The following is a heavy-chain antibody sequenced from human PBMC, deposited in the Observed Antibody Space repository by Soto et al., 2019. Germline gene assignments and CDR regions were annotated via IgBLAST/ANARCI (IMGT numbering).Heavy chain of an antibody. CDR1: GGTFSSYT. Sequence: QVQLVQSGAEVKKPGSSVKVSCKASGGTFSSYTISWVRQAPGQGLEWRGRIIPILGIANYAQKFQGRVTITADNSTSTVYMELRSLSSEDKAVYYCAIYDGSPQYWGQGTLVTVSS. V-gene: IGHV1-69*02. CDR3: AIYDGSPQY. D-gene: IGHD5-12*01. J-gene: IGHJ4*02. CDR2: IIPILGIA.